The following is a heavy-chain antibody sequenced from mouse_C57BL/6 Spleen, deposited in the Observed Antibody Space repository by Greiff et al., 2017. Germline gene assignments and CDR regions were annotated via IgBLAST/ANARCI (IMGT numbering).Heavy chain of an antibody. D-gene: IGHD1-1*01. Sequence: EVQLQQSGPELVKPGDSVKISCKASGYSFTGYFMNWVMQSHGKSLEWIGRINPYNGDTFYNQKFKGKATLTVDKSSSTAHMELRSLTSEDSAVYYCARSGSSPWFDVWGTGTTVTVSS. J-gene: IGHJ1*03. V-gene: IGHV1-20*01. CDR2: INPYNGDT. CDR1: GYSFTGYF. CDR3: ARSGSSPWFDV.